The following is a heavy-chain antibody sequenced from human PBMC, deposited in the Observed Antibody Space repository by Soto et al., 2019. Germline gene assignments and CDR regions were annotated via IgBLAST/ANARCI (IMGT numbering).Heavy chain of an antibody. Sequence: PGGSLKISCKGSGYSFTSYWISCVRQMPGKGLEWMGRIDPSDSYTNYSPSFQGHVTISADKSISTAYLQWSSLKASDTAMYYCARESFFGSSSWDFDYWGEGTLVTVSS. J-gene: IGHJ4*02. CDR2: IDPSDSYT. CDR1: GYSFTSYW. CDR3: ARESFFGSSSWDFDY. D-gene: IGHD6-13*01. V-gene: IGHV5-10-1*01.